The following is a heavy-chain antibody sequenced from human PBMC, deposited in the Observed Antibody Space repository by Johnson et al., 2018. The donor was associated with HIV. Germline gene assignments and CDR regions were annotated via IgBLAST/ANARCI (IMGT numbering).Heavy chain of an antibody. CDR2: INWNGGSR. CDR3: ARVTTYYYDSSGYYSDAFDI. J-gene: IGHJ3*02. CDR1: GFTFDDYA. Sequence: VQLVESGGGLVQPGRSLRLSCAASGFTFDDYAMHWVRQGPGKGLAWVSGINWNGGSRGYADSVKGRFPISRDNAKNSLYLQMNSLRAEDTALYYCARVTTYYYDSSGYYSDAFDIWGQGTKVTVSS. D-gene: IGHD3-22*01. V-gene: IGHV3-20*04.